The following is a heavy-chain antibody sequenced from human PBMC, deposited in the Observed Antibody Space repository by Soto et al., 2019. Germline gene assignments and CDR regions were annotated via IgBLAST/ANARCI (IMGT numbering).Heavy chain of an antibody. J-gene: IGHJ1*01. CDR1: GDSVSSNSAA. CDR2: TYYRSKWYH. Sequence: QVQLQQSGPGLVKPSQTLSLTCAISGDSVSSNSAAWNWIRQSPSRGLEWLGRTYYRSKWYHDYAVSVKSRITINPDASKNQFSLQLNSVTPEDTAVYYCARGLVYCSGGSCYSAEYFQHWGQGTLVTVSS. CDR3: ARGLVYCSGGSCYSAEYFQH. V-gene: IGHV6-1*01. D-gene: IGHD2-15*01.